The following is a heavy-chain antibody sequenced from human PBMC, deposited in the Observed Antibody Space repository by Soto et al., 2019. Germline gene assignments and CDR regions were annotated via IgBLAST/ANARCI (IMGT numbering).Heavy chain of an antibody. V-gene: IGHV1-2*02. CDR3: ATLPADFDC. CDR2: ISPNSGGT. D-gene: IGHD2-2*01. J-gene: IGHJ4*02. Sequence: QVQLVQSGAEVKKPGASVKVSCKASGYTFTGYYLHWVRQAPGQGLEWVGWISPNSGGTNYAQKFEGRVTLTSDTSISTAYMELSRLTYEDTAVYYCATLPADFDCWGQGTLVTVSS. CDR1: GYTFTGYY.